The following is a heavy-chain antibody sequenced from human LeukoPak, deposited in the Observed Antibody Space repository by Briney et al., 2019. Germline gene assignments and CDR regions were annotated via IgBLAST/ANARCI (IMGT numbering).Heavy chain of an antibody. Sequence: ASVKVSCKASGYTFTNYAMNWVRQAPGQGLEWMGWIDTNTGSPTYAQGLTGRFVFSLDTSVSTAFLQINSLKAEDAALYFCVRGIDTTGYFNYWGQGTLVTVSS. D-gene: IGHD3-22*01. CDR3: VRGIDTTGYFNY. CDR1: GYTFTNYA. J-gene: IGHJ4*02. V-gene: IGHV7-4-1*02. CDR2: IDTNTGSP.